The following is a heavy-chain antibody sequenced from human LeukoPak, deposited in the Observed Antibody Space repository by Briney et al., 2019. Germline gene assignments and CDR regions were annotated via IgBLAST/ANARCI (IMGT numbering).Heavy chain of an antibody. V-gene: IGHV1-24*01. Sequence: ASVKVSCKVSGYTLTELSMHWVRQAPGKGLEWMGGFDPEDGETTYAQKFQGRVTMTEDTSTDTAYMELSSLRSEDTAVYYCATVYSSSWYPWFDPWGQGTLVTVSS. CDR2: FDPEDGET. J-gene: IGHJ5*02. D-gene: IGHD6-13*01. CDR1: GYTLTELS. CDR3: ATVYSSSWYPWFDP.